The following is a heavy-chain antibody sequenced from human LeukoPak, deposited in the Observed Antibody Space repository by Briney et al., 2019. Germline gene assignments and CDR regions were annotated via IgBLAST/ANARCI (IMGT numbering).Heavy chain of an antibody. J-gene: IGHJ4*02. D-gene: IGHD3-10*01. CDR3: ARQRGSLTIDY. V-gene: IGHV4-59*08. CDR1: GGSISSYY. CDR2: IYYSGST. Sequence: SETLSLTCTVSGGSISSYYWSWIRQPPGKGLEWIGYIYYSGSTNYNPSLKSRVTIPVDTSKNQFSLKLSSVTAADTAVYYCARQRGSLTIDYWGQGTLVTVSS.